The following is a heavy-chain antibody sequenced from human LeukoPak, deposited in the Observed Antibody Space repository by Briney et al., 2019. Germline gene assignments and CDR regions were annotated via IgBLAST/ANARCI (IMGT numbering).Heavy chain of an antibody. CDR1: GIIVSNNY. CDR3: ARGHYGSGKYYNGVDY. J-gene: IGHJ4*02. V-gene: IGHV3-66*01. Sequence: GGSLRLSCAASGIIVSNNYMTWVRQAPGKGLEWVSVILGGGATYYADSVKARFTISRDNSKNTVYLQMNNLRAEDTAVYYCARGHYGSGKYYNGVDYWGQGTLVTVSS. D-gene: IGHD3-10*01. CDR2: ILGGGAT.